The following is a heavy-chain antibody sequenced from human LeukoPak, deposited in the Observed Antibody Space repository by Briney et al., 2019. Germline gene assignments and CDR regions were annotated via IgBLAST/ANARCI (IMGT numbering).Heavy chain of an antibody. V-gene: IGHV4-34*01. CDR2: INHSGST. J-gene: IGHJ4*02. D-gene: IGHD3-22*01. CDR1: GGSFSGYY. CDR3: ARRYYDSSGYFEGDDY. Sequence: SETLSLTCAVYGGSFSGYYWSWIRQPPGKGLEWIGEINHSGSTNYNPSLKSRVTISVDTSKNQFSLKLSSVTAADTAVYYCARRYYDSSGYFEGDDYWGQGTLVTVSS.